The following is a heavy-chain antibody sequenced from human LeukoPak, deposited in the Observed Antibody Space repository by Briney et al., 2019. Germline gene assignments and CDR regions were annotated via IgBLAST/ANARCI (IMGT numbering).Heavy chain of an antibody. J-gene: IGHJ1*01. CDR1: GFTFSSYG. CDR3: AKDLNIVVVPAASAEYFQH. D-gene: IGHD2-2*01. Sequence: GGSLRLSCAASGFTFSSYGMHWVRQAPGKGLKWVAVISYDGSNKYYADSVKGRFTISRDNSKNTLYLQMNSLRAEDTAVYYCAKDLNIVVVPAASAEYFQHWGQGTLVTVSS. V-gene: IGHV3-30*18. CDR2: ISYDGSNK.